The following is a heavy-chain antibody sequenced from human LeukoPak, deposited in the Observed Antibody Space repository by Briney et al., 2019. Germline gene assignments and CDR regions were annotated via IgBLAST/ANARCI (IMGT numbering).Heavy chain of an antibody. CDR3: ASEWLPVG. V-gene: IGHV3-33*08. J-gene: IGHJ4*02. D-gene: IGHD3-22*01. CDR2: IWYDGSNK. CDR1: TFIFSDYA. Sequence: PGGSLRLSCAASTFIFSDYAVTWVRQAPGKGLGWVAVIWYDGSNKYYADSVKGRFTISRDNSKNTLYLQMDSLRAEDTAVYYCASEWLPVGWGQGTLVTVSS.